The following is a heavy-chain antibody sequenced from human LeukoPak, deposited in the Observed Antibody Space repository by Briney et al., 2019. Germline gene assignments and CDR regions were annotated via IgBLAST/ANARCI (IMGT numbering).Heavy chain of an antibody. Sequence: PGGSLRLSCAASGFTFSSYAMSWVRQAPGKGLEWVSAISGSGGSTYYADSVKGRFTISRDNSKNTLYLQMNSLRAEDTAVYYCARESDYYDSSGLDYWGQGTLVTVSS. CDR2: ISGSGGST. CDR3: ARESDYYDSSGLDY. D-gene: IGHD3-22*01. J-gene: IGHJ4*02. V-gene: IGHV3-23*01. CDR1: GFTFSSYA.